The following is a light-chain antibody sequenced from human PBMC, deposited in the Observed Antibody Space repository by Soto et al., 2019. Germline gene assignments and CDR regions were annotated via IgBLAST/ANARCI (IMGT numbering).Light chain of an antibody. CDR3: QQRLNWPPIT. CDR1: QSVSRY. J-gene: IGKJ5*01. CDR2: DAS. Sequence: EIVLTQSPGTLSLSPGERATLSCRASQSVSRYLAWYQQKPGQAPRLLIYDASNRATGIPARFSGSGSGTDFTRTISSLEPEDFAVYYCQQRLNWPPITFGQGTRLEIK. V-gene: IGKV3-11*01.